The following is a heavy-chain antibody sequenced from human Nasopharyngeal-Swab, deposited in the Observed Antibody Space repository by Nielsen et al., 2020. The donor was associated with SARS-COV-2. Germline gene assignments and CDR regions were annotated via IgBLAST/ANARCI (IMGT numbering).Heavy chain of an antibody. CDR2: ISSNGGTT. J-gene: IGHJ3*02. CDR1: GFTFSIIA. V-gene: IGHV3-64D*06. D-gene: IGHD1-26*01. CDR3: VKAPSGSYRSGDAFDI. Sequence: GGSLRLSCPASGFTFSIIAMHWVRQAPGKGLEYVSAISSNGGTTYYADSVKGRFTISRDNAKSTLYLQKSSLRAEDTAVYYCVKAPSGSYRSGDAFDIWGEGTMVTVYS.